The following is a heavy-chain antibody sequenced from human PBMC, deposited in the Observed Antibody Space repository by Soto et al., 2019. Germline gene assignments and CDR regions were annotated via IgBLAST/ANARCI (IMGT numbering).Heavy chain of an antibody. Sequence: PGGSLRLSCAASGFTFSDYYMSWIRQAPGKGLEWVSYISSSGSTIYYADSVKGRFTISRDNAKNSLYLQMNSLRAEDTAVYYCARANYDSIFSWHLYFDYWGQGTLVTVSS. CDR3: ARANYDSIFSWHLYFDY. D-gene: IGHD3-22*01. J-gene: IGHJ4*02. V-gene: IGHV3-11*01. CDR1: GFTFSDYY. CDR2: ISSSGSTI.